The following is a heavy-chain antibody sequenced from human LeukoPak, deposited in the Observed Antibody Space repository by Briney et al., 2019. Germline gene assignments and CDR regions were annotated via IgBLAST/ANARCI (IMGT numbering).Heavy chain of an antibody. J-gene: IGHJ4*02. D-gene: IGHD3-22*01. Sequence: GASVKVSCKASGYTFTSYDINWVRQATGQGLEWMGWINTNTGNPTYAQGFTGRFVFSLDTSVSTAYLQISSLKAEDTAVYYCAREEIVVDNPYYFDYWGQGTLVTVSS. CDR1: GYTFTSYD. V-gene: IGHV7-4-1*02. CDR2: INTNTGNP. CDR3: AREEIVVDNPYYFDY.